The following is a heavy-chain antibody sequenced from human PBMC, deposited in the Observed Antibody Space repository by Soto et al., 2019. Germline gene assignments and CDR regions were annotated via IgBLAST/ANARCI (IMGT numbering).Heavy chain of an antibody. CDR3: ARVPAGGNSDYGDY. J-gene: IGHJ4*02. D-gene: IGHD4-17*01. Sequence: SETLSLTCTVSGGSISSGDYYWSWIRQPPGKGLEWIGYIYYTGSTYYHPSLKSRVTMSVDTSKNQFSLKLSSVTAADTAVYYCARVPAGGNSDYGDYWGQGTLVTVS. CDR2: IYYTGST. CDR1: GGSISSGDYY. V-gene: IGHV4-30-4*01.